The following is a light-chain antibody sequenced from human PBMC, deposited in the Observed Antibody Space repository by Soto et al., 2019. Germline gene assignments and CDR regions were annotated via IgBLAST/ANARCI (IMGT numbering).Light chain of an antibody. V-gene: IGKV4-1*01. CDR3: QQYYSPPYT. Sequence: DIVMTQSPDSLAVSLGERDTINCKSSQSVLYSSNNKNDLGGYQQKPGQPPKLLIYWASTRESGVPDRFSGSGSGTDFTLTINSLQAEDVAVYYCQQYYSPPYTFGQGTKLEIK. J-gene: IGKJ2*01. CDR2: WAS. CDR1: QSVLYSSNNKND.